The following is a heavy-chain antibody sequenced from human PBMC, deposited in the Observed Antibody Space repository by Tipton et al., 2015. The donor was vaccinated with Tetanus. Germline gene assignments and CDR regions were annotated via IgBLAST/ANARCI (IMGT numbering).Heavy chain of an antibody. CDR1: GFMFSSYT. CDR2: ISGSGGST. V-gene: IGHV3-23*01. CDR3: AKDGYYGSNYYYGMDV. D-gene: IGHD3-10*01. J-gene: IGHJ6*02. Sequence: SLRLSCAASGFMFSSYTMNWVRQAPGKGLEWVSAISGSGGSTYYADSVKGRFTISRDNSKNTLYLQMNSLRAEDTAVYYCAKDGYYGSNYYYGMDVWGQGTTVTVSS.